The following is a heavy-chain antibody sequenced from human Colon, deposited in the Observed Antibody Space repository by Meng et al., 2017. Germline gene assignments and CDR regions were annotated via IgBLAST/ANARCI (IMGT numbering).Heavy chain of an antibody. J-gene: IGHJ4*02. CDR2: IRSSAGT. CDR3: ANRFV. V-gene: IGHV3-66*02. Sequence: EVQLVGSGGGLVQPGGSLRLSCAVSGFSVSSDFMIWVRQAPGKGLEWVSMIRSSAGTFFADSVKGRFTVSTDNSKNTLYLQMNSLRIEDTAVYHCANRFVWGLGTLVTVSS. D-gene: IGHD3-3*01. CDR1: GFSVSSDF.